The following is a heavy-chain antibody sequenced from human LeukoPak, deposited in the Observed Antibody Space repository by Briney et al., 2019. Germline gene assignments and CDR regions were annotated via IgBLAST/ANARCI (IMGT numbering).Heavy chain of an antibody. CDR1: GYTFTSYY. D-gene: IGHD3-10*01. CDR2: INPSGGST. V-gene: IGHV1-46*01. CDR3: ARDITMVRGVSVQGAFDI. J-gene: IGHJ3*02. Sequence: ASAKVSCKASGYTFTSYYMHWVRPAPGQGLEWMGIINPSGGSTSYAQTFQGRVTMTRDTSTSTVYMELSSLRSEDTAVYYCARDITMVRGVSVQGAFDIWGQGTMVTVSS.